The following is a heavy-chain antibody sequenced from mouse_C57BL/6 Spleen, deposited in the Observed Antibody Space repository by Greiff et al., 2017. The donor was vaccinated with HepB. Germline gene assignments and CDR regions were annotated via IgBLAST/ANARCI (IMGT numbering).Heavy chain of an antibody. CDR3: AKEGDYYGSSLFDY. J-gene: IGHJ2*01. CDR2: INPYNGGT. V-gene: IGHV1-19*01. Sequence: VQLKQSGPVLVKPGASVKMSCKASGYTFTDYYMNWVKQSHGKSLEWIGVINPYNGGTSYNQKFKGKATLTVDKSSSTAYMELNSLTSEDSAVYYCAKEGDYYGSSLFDYWGQGTTLTVSS. D-gene: IGHD1-1*01. CDR1: GYTFTDYY.